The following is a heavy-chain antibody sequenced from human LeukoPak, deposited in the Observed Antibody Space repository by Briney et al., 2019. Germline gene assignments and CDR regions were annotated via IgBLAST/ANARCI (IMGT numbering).Heavy chain of an antibody. J-gene: IGHJ3*02. CDR3: ARGALPWELGRRVAFDI. CDR1: GYTFTSYG. D-gene: IGHD1-26*01. V-gene: IGHV1-18*01. Sequence: ASVKVSCKASGYTFTSYGISWVRQAPGQGLEWMGWISAYNGNTNYAQKLQGRVTMTTGTSTSTAYMELRSLRSDDTAVYYCARGALPWELGRRVAFDIWGQGTMVTVSS. CDR2: ISAYNGNT.